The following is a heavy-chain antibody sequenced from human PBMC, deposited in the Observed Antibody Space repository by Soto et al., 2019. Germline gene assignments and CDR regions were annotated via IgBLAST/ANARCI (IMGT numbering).Heavy chain of an antibody. Sequence: HPGGSLRLSCAASGFTFSSYGMHWVRQAPGKGLEWVAVIWYDGSNKYYADSVKGRFTISRDNSKNTLYLQMNSLRAEDTAVYYCARTYYYDSSGYYGDAFDIWGQGTMVTVSS. J-gene: IGHJ3*02. CDR3: ARTYYYDSSGYYGDAFDI. D-gene: IGHD3-22*01. CDR1: GFTFSSYG. V-gene: IGHV3-33*01. CDR2: IWYDGSNK.